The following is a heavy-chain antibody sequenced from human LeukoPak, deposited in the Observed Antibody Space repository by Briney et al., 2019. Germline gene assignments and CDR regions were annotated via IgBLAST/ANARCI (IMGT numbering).Heavy chain of an antibody. CDR1: GGTFSSYA. D-gene: IGHD5-18*01. CDR2: IIPIFGTA. J-gene: IGHJ6*03. V-gene: IGHV1-69*05. Sequence: SVKVSCKASGGTFSSYAISWVRQAPGQGLEWMGGIIPIFGTANYAQKFQGRVTITTDESTSTAYMELSSLRSEDTAVYYCARGPAMVLYYYYVDVWGKGTTVTVSS. CDR3: ARGPAMVLYYYYVDV.